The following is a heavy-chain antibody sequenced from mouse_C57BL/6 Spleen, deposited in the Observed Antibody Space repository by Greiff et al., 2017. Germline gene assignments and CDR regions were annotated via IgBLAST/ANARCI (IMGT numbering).Heavy chain of an antibody. D-gene: IGHD2-4*01. Sequence: VQLQQPGAELVRPGSSVKLSCKASGYTFTSYWMHWVKQRPIQGLEWIGNIDPSDSETHYNQKFKDKATLTVDKSSSTAYMQLSSLTSEDSAVYYCAIYYDYDGKNWYFDVWGTGTTVTVSS. CDR1: GYTFTSYW. V-gene: IGHV1-52*01. CDR2: IDPSDSET. CDR3: AIYYDYDGKNWYFDV. J-gene: IGHJ1*03.